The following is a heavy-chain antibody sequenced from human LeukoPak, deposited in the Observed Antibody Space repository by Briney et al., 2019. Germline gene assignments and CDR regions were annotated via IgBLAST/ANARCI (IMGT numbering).Heavy chain of an antibody. D-gene: IGHD5-18*01. V-gene: IGHV4-4*07. CDR3: ARDRTGYRSSNYYYYMDV. CDR2: IYSSGST. CDR1: GGSISSYY. J-gene: IGHJ6*03. Sequence: SETLSLTCTVSGGSISSYYWSWIRQPAGKGLEWIGRIYSSGSTDYNPSLKSRVTMSVDTSKNKFSLKLSSVTAADTAVYYCARDRTGYRSSNYYYYMDVWGKGTTVTVSS.